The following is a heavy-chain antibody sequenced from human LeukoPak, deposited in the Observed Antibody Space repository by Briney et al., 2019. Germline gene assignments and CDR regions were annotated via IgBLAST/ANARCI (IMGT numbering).Heavy chain of an antibody. CDR3: ARRSNTHLDY. Sequence: SQTLSLTCTVSGGSISSGAFYWSWIRQHPGKGLEWIGRIYYSGSTYYNPSLKSRVTISVDTSKNLFSLRLSSVTAADTAVYYCARRSNTHLDYWGQGTLVTVSS. V-gene: IGHV4-31*03. CDR2: IYYSGST. J-gene: IGHJ4*02. CDR1: GGSISSGAFY.